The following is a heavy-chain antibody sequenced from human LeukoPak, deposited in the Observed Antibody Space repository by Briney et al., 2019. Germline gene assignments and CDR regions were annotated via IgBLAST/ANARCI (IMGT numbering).Heavy chain of an antibody. D-gene: IGHD3-3*01. CDR2: FSAYNGNT. Sequence: GASVKVPCKASGYTFTSFSISWVRQAPGQGLEWMGWFSAYNGNTNYAQKLQGRVTMTTDTSTSTAYMELRSLRSDDTAVYYCARDLSTIFGVVIYFEYWGQGTLVTVSS. CDR3: ARDLSTIFGVVIYFEY. J-gene: IGHJ4*02. V-gene: IGHV1-18*01. CDR1: GYTFTSFS.